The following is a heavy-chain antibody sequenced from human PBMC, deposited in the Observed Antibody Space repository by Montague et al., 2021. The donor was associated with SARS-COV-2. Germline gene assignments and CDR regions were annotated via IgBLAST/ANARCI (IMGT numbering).Heavy chain of an antibody. J-gene: IGHJ3*02. Sequence: SETLSLTRTLSGFSIGSGDCRGWIRQPPGKGLEWIGSIYHSGTTXYNPSLQSRLTMSIDTSTNQFSLRLTSVTAADTAVFFCVREKAGGLRNVFDIWGQGTTATVSS. CDR3: VREKAGGLRNVFDI. CDR1: GFSIGSGDC. CDR2: IYHSGTT. V-gene: IGHV4-38-2*02.